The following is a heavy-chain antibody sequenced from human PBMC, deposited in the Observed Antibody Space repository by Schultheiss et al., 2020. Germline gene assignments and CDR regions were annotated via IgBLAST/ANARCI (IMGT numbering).Heavy chain of an antibody. D-gene: IGHD2-15*01. J-gene: IGHJ6*04. CDR3: ARVVAATSNGYYYGMDV. Sequence: SATLSLTCAVYGGSFSGYYWSWIRQPPGKGMEWIGEINHSGSTNYNPSLKSRVTISVDTSKNQFSLKLSSVTAADTAVYYCARVVAATSNGYYYGMDVWGKGTTGTV. CDR1: GGSFSGYY. CDR2: INHSGST. V-gene: IGHV4-34*01.